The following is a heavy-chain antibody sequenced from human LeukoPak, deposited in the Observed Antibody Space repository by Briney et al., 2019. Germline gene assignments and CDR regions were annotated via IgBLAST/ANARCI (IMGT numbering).Heavy chain of an antibody. V-gene: IGHV3-21*01. Sequence: PGGSLRLSCAASGFTFSSYSMNWVRQAPGKGLEWVSSISSSSSSYIYYADSVKGRFTISRDNAKNSLYLQMNSLRAEDTAVYYCARVGIPAALYYYYYYMDVWGKGTTVTVSS. CDR1: GFTFSSYS. J-gene: IGHJ6*03. D-gene: IGHD2-2*01. CDR3: ARVGIPAALYYYYYYMDV. CDR2: ISSSSSSYI.